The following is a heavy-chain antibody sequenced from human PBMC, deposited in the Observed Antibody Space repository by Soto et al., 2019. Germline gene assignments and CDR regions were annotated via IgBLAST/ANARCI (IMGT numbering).Heavy chain of an antibody. Sequence: PVASLRLSCAASGFTFSSYSMNWVRQAPGKGLEWVSSISSSSSYIYYADSVKGRFTISRDNAKNSLYLQMNSLRAEDTAVYYCARDDYGGNPQFDYWGQGTLVTVSS. J-gene: IGHJ4*02. CDR2: ISSSSSYI. CDR1: GFTFSSYS. D-gene: IGHD4-17*01. V-gene: IGHV3-21*01. CDR3: ARDDYGGNPQFDY.